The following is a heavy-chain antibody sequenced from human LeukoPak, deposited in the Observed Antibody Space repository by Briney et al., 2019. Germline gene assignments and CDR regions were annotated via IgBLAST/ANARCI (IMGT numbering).Heavy chain of an antibody. V-gene: IGHV1-69*05. CDR2: IIPIFGTA. CDR3: ARGWTVTTDYYYYYMDV. D-gene: IGHD4-17*01. CDR1: GGTFSSYA. J-gene: IGHJ6*03. Sequence: SVKVSCKASGGTFSSYAISWVRQAPGQGLEWMGGIIPIFGTANYAQKFQGRVTITTDESTSTAYTELSSLRSEDTAVYYCARGWTVTTDYYYYYMDVWGKGTTVTVSS.